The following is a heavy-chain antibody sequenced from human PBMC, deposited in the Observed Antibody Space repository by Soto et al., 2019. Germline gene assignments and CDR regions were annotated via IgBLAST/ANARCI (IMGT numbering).Heavy chain of an antibody. CDR3: ARVWGGYYFDF. D-gene: IGHD3-16*01. V-gene: IGHV4-61*03. CDR1: GPSVSTDFSY. J-gene: IGHJ4*02. CDR2: LYSSGNT. Sequence: PSETLSLTYILSGPSVSTDFSYGRWIRQPPGKGLEWIGCLYSSGNTNYNPSLNSRVTISLDTSKNHFSLRLTSVTAADTAVYYCARVWGGYYFDFWGQG.